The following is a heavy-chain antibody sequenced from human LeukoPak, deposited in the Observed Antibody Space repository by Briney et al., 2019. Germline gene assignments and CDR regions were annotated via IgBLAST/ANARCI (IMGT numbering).Heavy chain of an antibody. CDR1: GFTFSSYA. V-gene: IGHV3-23*01. J-gene: IGHJ4*02. Sequence: GGSLRLSCAASGFTFSSYAMSWVHQAPGKGLEWVSAISGSGGSTYYADSVKGRFTISRDNSKNTLYLQMNSLRAEDTAIYYCAKDNRYCSSTSCYNYWGQGTLVTVSS. D-gene: IGHD2-2*02. CDR3: AKDNRYCSSTSCYNY. CDR2: ISGSGGST.